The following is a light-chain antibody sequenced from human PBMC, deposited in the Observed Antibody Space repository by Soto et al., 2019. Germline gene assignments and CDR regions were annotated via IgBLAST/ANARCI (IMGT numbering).Light chain of an antibody. Sequence: QSVLTQPASVSGSPGQSITISCTGTSSDVGTYNYVSWYQNRPGKAPKLMIYDVRYRPSGVSNRFSGSKSANTASLTISGLQAEDEADYYCSSYTTSNTQVFGGGTKLTVL. V-gene: IGLV2-14*01. CDR3: SSYTTSNTQV. CDR1: SSDVGTYNY. CDR2: DVR. J-gene: IGLJ3*02.